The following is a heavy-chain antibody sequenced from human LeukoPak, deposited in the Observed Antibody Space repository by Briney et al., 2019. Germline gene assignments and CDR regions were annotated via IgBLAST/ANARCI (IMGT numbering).Heavy chain of an antibody. CDR3: AKGGKYSGSGSPDY. J-gene: IGHJ4*02. V-gene: IGHV3-23*01. CDR1: GFTFSTYG. D-gene: IGHD6-6*01. CDR2: ISGSGGNT. Sequence: GGSLRLSCAASGFTFSTYGMSWVSQAPGQGLEWVSGISGSGGNTYYADTVKGRFTISRDNSYNTLYLQMNSLRAEDTAVYYCAKGGKYSGSGSPDYWGQGTLVTVSS.